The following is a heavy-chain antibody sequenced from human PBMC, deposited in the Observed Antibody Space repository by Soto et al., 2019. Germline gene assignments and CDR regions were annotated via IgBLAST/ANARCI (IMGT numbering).Heavy chain of an antibody. D-gene: IGHD3-22*01. J-gene: IGHJ4*02. Sequence: GGSLRLSCAASGFTFNIYAMSWVRQAPGKGLEWVSAISGSGGGTYYADSVEGRFTISRDNSNNTLYLQMSSLRAEDTAVYYCAKCGYDSSGRLLRYFDYWGQGTLVTVSS. V-gene: IGHV3-23*01. CDR3: AKCGYDSSGRLLRYFDY. CDR2: ISGSGGGT. CDR1: GFTFNIYA.